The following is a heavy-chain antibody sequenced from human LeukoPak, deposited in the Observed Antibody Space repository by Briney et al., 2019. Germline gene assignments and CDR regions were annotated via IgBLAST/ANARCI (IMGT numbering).Heavy chain of an antibody. D-gene: IGHD1-26*01. CDR3: AKSNGGNDAFDI. V-gene: IGHV3-30*18. CDR1: GFTFSSYG. CDR2: ISYDGSNK. J-gene: IGHJ3*02. Sequence: GGSLRLSCAASGFTFSSYGMHWVRQAPGKGLEWVAVISYDGSNKYYADSVKGRFTISRDNSKNTLYLQMNSLRAEDTAVYYCAKSNGGNDAFDIWGQGTMVTVSS.